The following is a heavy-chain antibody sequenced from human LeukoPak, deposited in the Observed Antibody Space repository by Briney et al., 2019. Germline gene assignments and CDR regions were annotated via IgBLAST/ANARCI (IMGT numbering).Heavy chain of an antibody. CDR1: GYAFTGYY. D-gene: IGHD1-26*01. CDR3: ARALVGATGFDY. J-gene: IGHJ4*02. Sequence: GASVKVSCKASGYAFTGYYMHWVRQAPGQGLEWMGRINPNSGGTNYAQKFQGRVTMTRDTSISTAYMELSRLRSDDTAVYYCARALVGATGFDYWGQGTLVTVSS. V-gene: IGHV1-2*06. CDR2: INPNSGGT.